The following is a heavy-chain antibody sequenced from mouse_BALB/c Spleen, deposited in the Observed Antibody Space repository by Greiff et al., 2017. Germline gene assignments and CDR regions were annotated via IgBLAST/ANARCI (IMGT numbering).Heavy chain of an antibody. D-gene: IGHD1-1*01. CDR3: AHPLRGFWFAY. J-gene: IGHJ3*01. CDR1: GFNIKDTY. V-gene: IGHV14-3*02. Sequence: VQLKESGAELVKPGASVKLSCTASGFNIKDTYMHWVKQRPEQGLEWIGRIDPANGNTKYDPKFQGKATITADTSSNTAYLQLSSLTSEDTAVYYCAHPLRGFWFAYWGQGTLVTVSA. CDR2: IDPANGNT.